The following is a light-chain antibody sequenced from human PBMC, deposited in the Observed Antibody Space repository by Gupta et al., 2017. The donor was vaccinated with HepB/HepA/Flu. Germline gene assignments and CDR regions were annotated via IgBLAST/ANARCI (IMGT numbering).Light chain of an antibody. Sequence: EIVLTQSLGTLSLSPGERATVSCRASQSVSRSYFAWYHQKPGQAPRLLIYGASNSATGIPDRFIVRGSGTDFTLTISRMEPEDFAVYYCHQYGSSPTYTFGQGTKLEIK. CDR1: QSVSRSY. CDR2: GAS. J-gene: IGKJ2*01. CDR3: HQYGSSPTYT. V-gene: IGKV3-20*01.